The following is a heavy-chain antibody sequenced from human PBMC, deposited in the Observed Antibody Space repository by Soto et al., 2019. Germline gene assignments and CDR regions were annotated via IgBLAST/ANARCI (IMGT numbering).Heavy chain of an antibody. CDR1: GYSFTTYA. V-gene: IGHV1-46*01. CDR3: ARDFDTIGYYFFDY. Sequence: SVKVSCKASGYSFTTYAMHWVRQAPGQRLEWMGRINPSGGSTNYAQKFQGRVTMTRDTSTSTVYMELSSLRSEDTAVYYCARDFDTIGYYFFDYWGQGTLVTVSS. D-gene: IGHD3-22*01. CDR2: INPSGGST. J-gene: IGHJ4*02.